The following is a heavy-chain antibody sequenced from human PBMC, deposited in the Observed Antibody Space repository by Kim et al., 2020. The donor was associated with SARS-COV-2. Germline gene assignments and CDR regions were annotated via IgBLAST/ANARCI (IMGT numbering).Heavy chain of an antibody. CDR1: GYTFSNYA. V-gene: IGHV1-18*04. CDR2: ISVYIGNT. Sequence: ASVKVSCKTSGYTFSNYAITWVRQAPGQGLQWMGWISVYIGNTDYAQKFQGRVTLTTDTSTNTAYMELRSLRSDDTAVYYCARVEDIASAGPGKPFYYSGMDVWGQGTTVIVSS. CDR3: ARVEDIASAGPGKPFYYSGMDV. D-gene: IGHD6-13*01. J-gene: IGHJ6*02.